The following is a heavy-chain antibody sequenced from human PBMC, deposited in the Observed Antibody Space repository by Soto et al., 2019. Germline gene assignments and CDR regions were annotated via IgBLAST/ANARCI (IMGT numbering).Heavy chain of an antibody. V-gene: IGHV3-7*03. CDR2: IKQDGSEK. J-gene: IGHJ6*01. Sequence: GLFIRLPWAASGFTSGNLCFRRVSQTQGTALEWVANIKQDGSEKYYVDSVKGRFTISRDNAKNSLYLQMNSLRAEDTAVYYCARCSVVLWFGEASNNGMAVWVQGTTVTVSS. CDR3: ARCSVVLWFGEASNNGMAV. D-gene: IGHD3-10*01. CDR1: GFTSGNLC.